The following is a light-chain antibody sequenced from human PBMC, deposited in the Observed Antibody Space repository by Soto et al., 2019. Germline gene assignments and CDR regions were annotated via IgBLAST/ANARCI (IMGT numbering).Light chain of an antibody. CDR3: ATWDDSLNGWV. CDR2: ITD. V-gene: IGLV1-44*01. J-gene: IGLJ3*02. CDR1: SNIGSRS. Sequence: QSVLTQPPSASATPGQRVTMSCSGSNIGSRSVYWYQHLPGTAPQLLIYITDLRPSGVPDRFSGSKSGTSASLAISGLQSEDEANYYCATWDDSLNGWVFGGGTKLTVL.